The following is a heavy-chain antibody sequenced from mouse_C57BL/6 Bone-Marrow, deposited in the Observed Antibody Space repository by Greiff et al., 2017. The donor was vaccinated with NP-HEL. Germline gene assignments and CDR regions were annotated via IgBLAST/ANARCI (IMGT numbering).Heavy chain of an antibody. V-gene: IGHV14-4*01. J-gene: IGHJ1*03. CDR1: GFNIKDDY. D-gene: IGHD1-1*01. Sequence: EVQVVESGAELVRPGASVKLSCTASGFNIKDDYMHWVKQRPEQGLEWIGWIDPENGDTEYASKFQGKATITADTSSNTAYLQLSSLTSEDTAVYYCTTSYYGSRGYWYFDVWGTGTTVTVSS. CDR2: IDPENGDT. CDR3: TTSYYGSRGYWYFDV.